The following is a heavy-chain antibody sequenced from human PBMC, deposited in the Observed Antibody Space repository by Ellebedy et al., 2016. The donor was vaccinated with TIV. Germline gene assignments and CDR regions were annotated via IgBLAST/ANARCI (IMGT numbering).Heavy chain of an antibody. CDR3: ARGPRRRTHNWFNP. CDR1: GGSFSGYY. J-gene: IGHJ5*02. CDR2: INHSGST. D-gene: IGHD1/OR15-1a*01. Sequence: SETLSLTXAVYGGSFSGYYWSWIRQPPGKGLEWIGEINHSGSTNYNPSLKSRVTISVDTSKNQFSLKLSSVTAADTAVYYCARGPRRRTHNWFNPWGQGTLVTVSS. V-gene: IGHV4-34*01.